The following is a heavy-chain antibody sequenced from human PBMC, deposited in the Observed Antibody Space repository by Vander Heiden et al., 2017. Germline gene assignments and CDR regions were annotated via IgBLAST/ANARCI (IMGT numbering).Heavy chain of an antibody. CDR1: GFTFKNYV. V-gene: IGHV3-23*01. D-gene: IGHD6-13*01. CDR3: AKDSAAAVYDY. Sequence: EVQLLESGGGLVQPGGSLRLSCAASGFTFKNYVMSWVRQAPGKGLEWVSAISGSGVGTYYADSVKGRCTISRDNSKNTMSLQMNSLRAEDTAVYYCAKDSAAAVYDYWGQGTLVTVSS. J-gene: IGHJ4*02. CDR2: ISGSGVGT.